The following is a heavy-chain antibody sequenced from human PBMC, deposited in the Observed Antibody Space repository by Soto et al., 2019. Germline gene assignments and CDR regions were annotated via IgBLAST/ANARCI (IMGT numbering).Heavy chain of an antibody. CDR1: GFALTPYA. Sequence: QVQLVESGGGVVQPGRSLRLSCAASGFALTPYAMHWVRQAPGKGLEWVAIISYDGSYKSYGDSVKGRFTISRDNSENSLYLQMDTLRSENTAVYYCARDWDRGGVSYLWKFAPWGRGTLVTVSS. D-gene: IGHD2-8*02. CDR2: ISYDGSYK. J-gene: IGHJ2*01. V-gene: IGHV3-30-3*01. CDR3: ARDWDRGGVSYLWKFAP.